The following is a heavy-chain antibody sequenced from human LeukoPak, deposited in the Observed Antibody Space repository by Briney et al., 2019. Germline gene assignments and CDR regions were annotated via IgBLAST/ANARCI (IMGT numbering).Heavy chain of an antibody. CDR1: GFTFSSYS. D-gene: IGHD5-18*01. J-gene: IGHJ4*02. CDR3: ARDGYSYGSPYFDY. V-gene: IGHV3-21*01. CDR2: ISSSSSYI. Sequence: PGGSLRLSCAASGFTFSSYSMTWVRQAPGKGLEWVSSISSSSSYIYYADSVKGRFTISRDNAKNSLYLQMNSLRAEDTAVYYCARDGYSYGSPYFDYWGQGTLVTVSS.